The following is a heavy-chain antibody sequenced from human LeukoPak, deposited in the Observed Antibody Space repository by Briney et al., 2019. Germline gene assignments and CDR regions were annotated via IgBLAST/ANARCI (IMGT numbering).Heavy chain of an antibody. CDR2: ISYDGSNK. V-gene: IGHV3-30*18. D-gene: IGHD3-10*01. CDR1: GFTFSSYG. CDR3: AKLLWFGELTFDY. Sequence: GRSLRLSCAASGFTFSSYGMHWVRQAPGKGLEWVAVISYDGSNKYYADSVKGRFTISRDNSKNTLYLQMNSLRAEDTAVYYCAKLLWFGELTFDYWGQGTLVTVSS. J-gene: IGHJ4*02.